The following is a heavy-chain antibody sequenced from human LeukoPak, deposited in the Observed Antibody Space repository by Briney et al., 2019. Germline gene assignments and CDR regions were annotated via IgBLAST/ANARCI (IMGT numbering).Heavy chain of an antibody. CDR1: GYTFSSYW. V-gene: IGHV3-7*03. CDR3: AKPSAGVVGDLFDY. D-gene: IGHD1-26*01. J-gene: IGHJ4*02. CDR2: IKQDGSEK. Sequence: AGSLRLSCAASGYTFSSYWMSWVRQAPGKGLEWVANIKQDGSEKYYVDSVKGRFTVSRDNAKNSLYLQMNSLRAEDTAVYYCAKPSAGVVGDLFDYWGQGTLVTVSS.